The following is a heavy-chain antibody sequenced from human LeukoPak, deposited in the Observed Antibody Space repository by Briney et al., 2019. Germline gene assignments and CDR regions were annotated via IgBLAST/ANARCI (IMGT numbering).Heavy chain of an antibody. Sequence: PSETLSLTCAVSGCSISSGYYWGWIRQPPGKGLEWIGSIYHSGSTYYNPSLKSRVTISVDTSKNQFSLKLSSVTAADTAVYYCARRITMVRGVIISLLYFDYWGQGTLVAVSS. CDR1: GCSISSGYY. D-gene: IGHD3-10*01. CDR3: ARRITMVRGVIISLLYFDY. CDR2: IYHSGST. J-gene: IGHJ4*02. V-gene: IGHV4-38-2*01.